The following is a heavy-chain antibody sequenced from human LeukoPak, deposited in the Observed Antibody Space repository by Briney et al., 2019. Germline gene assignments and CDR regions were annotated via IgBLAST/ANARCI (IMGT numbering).Heavy chain of an antibody. CDR1: GFTFSNNW. D-gene: IGHD5-12*01. J-gene: IGHJ4*02. CDR3: ARAGYDY. Sequence: GSLRLSCAASGFTFSNNWMTWVRQAPGKGLEWVASVKKDESEKYYVDSVKGRFTISRDNAKNSLYLQMNSLRAEDTAVYYCARAGYDYWGQGTLVTVSS. V-gene: IGHV3-7*01. CDR2: VKKDESEK.